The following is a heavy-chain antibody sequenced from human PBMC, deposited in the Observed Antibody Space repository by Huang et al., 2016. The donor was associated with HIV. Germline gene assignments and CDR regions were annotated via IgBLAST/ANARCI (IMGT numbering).Heavy chain of an antibody. V-gene: IGHV3-48*01. CDR3: ARGGPPVTDMVFYYFDS. D-gene: IGHD5-18*01. J-gene: IGHJ5*01. Sequence: EVHLVESGGGLLRPGGFLRLSCAASGFSFGDFSMSWVCQAPGKVPEWLSYDSDRIQTIDYADSVRGGFTMSRDDAASSVYLQMGSLTVEDTAVYFCARGGPPVTDMVFYYFDSWGQGTLVTVSS. CDR2: DSDRIQTI. CDR1: GFSFGDFS.